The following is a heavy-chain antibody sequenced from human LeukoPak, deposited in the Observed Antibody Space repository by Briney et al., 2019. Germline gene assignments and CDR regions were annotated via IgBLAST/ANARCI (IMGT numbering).Heavy chain of an antibody. CDR1: GFTFRAYS. J-gene: IGHJ4*02. V-gene: IGHV3-48*01. CDR2: ISSNSSTI. Sequence: GGSLRLSCAASGFTFRAYSMNWVRQAPGKGLEWVSYISSNSSTIYYADSMKGRFTISRDNAKNSLYLQMNSLRAEDTAVYYCARVGLRNYWGQGTLVTVSS. D-gene: IGHD3-16*01. CDR3: ARVGLRNY.